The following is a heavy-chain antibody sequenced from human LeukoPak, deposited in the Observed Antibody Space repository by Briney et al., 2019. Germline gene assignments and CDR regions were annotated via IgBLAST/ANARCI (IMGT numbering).Heavy chain of an antibody. V-gene: IGHV3-21*01. J-gene: IGHJ4*02. CDR1: GFDFSTYS. CDR3: TRDPGRCTSTSCYPDY. D-gene: IGHD2-2*01. Sequence: GGSLRHSCAASGFDFSTYSMNWVRQAPGKGLEWVSSISSSSSYIYYADSVKGRFTISRDNAKNSMYLQMNSLRAEDTAVYYCTRDPGRCTSTSCYPDYWGQGTLVTVSS. CDR2: ISSSSSYI.